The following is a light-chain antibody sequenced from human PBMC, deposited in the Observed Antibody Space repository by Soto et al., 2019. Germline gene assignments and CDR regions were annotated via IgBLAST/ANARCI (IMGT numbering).Light chain of an antibody. CDR2: YDS. Sequence: SYELTQPPSVSVAPGKTARITCGGNKIGSKSVHWYQQKPGQAPVLVIYYDSDRPSGIPERFSGSNSGNTATLTISRVEAGDEADYYWQVWDSSSDPVVFGGGTKLTVL. J-gene: IGLJ2*01. V-gene: IGLV3-21*04. CDR1: KIGSKS. CDR3: QVWDSSSDPVV.